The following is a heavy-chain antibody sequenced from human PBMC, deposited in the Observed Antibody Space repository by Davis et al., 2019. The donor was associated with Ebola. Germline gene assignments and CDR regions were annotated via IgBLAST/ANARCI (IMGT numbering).Heavy chain of an antibody. J-gene: IGHJ4*02. CDR3: ARSFDFGVAIMDY. CDR1: GLTFSRYA. V-gene: IGHV3-23*01. Sequence: PGGSLRLSCAASGLTFSRYAMTWVRRAPGKGLEWVSAISGSGGSTYYADSVKGRFTISRDNAKNSLYLQMDSLRDEDTAVYYCARSFDFGVAIMDYWGQGTPVTVSS. CDR2: ISGSGGST. D-gene: IGHD3-3*01.